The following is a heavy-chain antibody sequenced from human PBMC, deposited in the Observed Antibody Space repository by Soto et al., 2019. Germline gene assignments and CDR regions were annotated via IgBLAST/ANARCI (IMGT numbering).Heavy chain of an antibody. CDR1: GFTFSSYW. V-gene: IGHV3-7*05. Sequence: GGSLRLSCAASGFTFSSYWMSWVRQAPGKGLEWVANIKQDGSGKYYVDSVKGRFTISRDNAKNSLYLQMNSLRAEDTAVYYCARDLDFWSGYYDYWGQGTLVTVSS. CDR2: IKQDGSGK. CDR3: ARDLDFWSGYYDY. D-gene: IGHD3-3*01. J-gene: IGHJ4*02.